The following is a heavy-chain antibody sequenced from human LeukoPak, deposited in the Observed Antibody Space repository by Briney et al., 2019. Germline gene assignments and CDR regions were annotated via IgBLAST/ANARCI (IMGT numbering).Heavy chain of an antibody. J-gene: IGHJ5*02. D-gene: IGHD4-17*01. CDR3: ARDQGDYGDYRTYNWFDP. CDR2: IIPIFGTA. CDR1: GGTFSSYA. V-gene: IGHV1-69*05. Sequence: SVKVSCKASGGTFSSYAISWVRQAPGQGLEWMGGIIPIFGTANYAQKFQGRVTITTDESTSTAYMELSSLGSEDTAVYYCARDQGDYGDYRTYNWFDPWGQGTLVTVSS.